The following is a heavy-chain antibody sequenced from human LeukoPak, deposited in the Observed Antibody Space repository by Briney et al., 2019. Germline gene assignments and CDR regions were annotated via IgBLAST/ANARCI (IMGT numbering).Heavy chain of an antibody. CDR3: ARAKKEYNWRVDGYYYMDV. J-gene: IGHJ6*03. CDR1: GVSISSSNSY. Sequence: SETLSLTCTVSGVSISSSNSYWGWIRPPPGKGLEWIGSIYYSGNTYYNASLKRQVSISIDTSKSQFSLQLSSVTPEDTAVYYCARAKKEYNWRVDGYYYMDVWGKGTTVTVSS. V-gene: IGHV4-39*01. CDR2: IYYSGNT. D-gene: IGHD1-20*01.